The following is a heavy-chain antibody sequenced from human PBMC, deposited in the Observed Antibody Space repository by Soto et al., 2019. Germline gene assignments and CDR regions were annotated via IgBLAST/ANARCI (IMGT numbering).Heavy chain of an antibody. D-gene: IGHD1-26*01. CDR3: ARAIVGPTTTGWLDP. CDR2: TIPIFGTA. J-gene: IGHJ5*02. Sequence: ASVKVSCKASGGTFSSYAISWVRQAPGQGLEWMGGTIPIFGTANYAQKFQGRVTITADESTSTAYMELSSLRFEDTAVYYCARAIVGPTTTGWLDPWGQGTLVTVSS. V-gene: IGHV1-69*13. CDR1: GGTFSSYA.